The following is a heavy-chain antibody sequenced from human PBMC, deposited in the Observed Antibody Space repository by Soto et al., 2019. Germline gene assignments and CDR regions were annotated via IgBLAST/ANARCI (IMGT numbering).Heavy chain of an antibody. CDR1: GFTVSSNY. J-gene: IGHJ4*02. V-gene: IGHV3-66*01. Sequence: EVPLVESGGGLVQPGGSLRLSCAASGFTVSSNYMSWVRQAPGKGLEWVSVIYSGGSTYYADSVTGRFTISRDNSKTTLYLQMNSLRAEDTAVYYCARATYYYGSGSSYYFDYWGQGTLVTVSS. CDR2: IYSGGST. D-gene: IGHD3-10*01. CDR3: ARATYYYGSGSSYYFDY.